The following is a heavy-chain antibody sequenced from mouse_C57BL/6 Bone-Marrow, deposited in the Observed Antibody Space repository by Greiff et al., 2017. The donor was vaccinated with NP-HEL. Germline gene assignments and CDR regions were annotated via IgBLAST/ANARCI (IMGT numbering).Heavy chain of an antibody. Sequence: EVQLVESGAELVKPGASVKLSCTASGFNIKDYYMHWVKQRTEQGLEWIGRIDPEDGETKYAPKFQGKATITADTSSNTAYLQLSSLTSEDTAVYYCAFPQLGRRDYFDYWGQGTTLTVSS. V-gene: IGHV14-2*01. CDR2: IDPEDGET. J-gene: IGHJ2*01. D-gene: IGHD4-1*02. CDR1: GFNIKDYY. CDR3: AFPQLGRRDYFDY.